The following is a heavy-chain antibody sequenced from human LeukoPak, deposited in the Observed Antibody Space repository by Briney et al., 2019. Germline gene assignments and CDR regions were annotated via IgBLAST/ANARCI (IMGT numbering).Heavy chain of an antibody. V-gene: IGHV1-2*02. Sequence: ASVKVSCKASGYTFTGYYMHWVRQAPGQGLEWMGWINPNSGGTNYAQKFQGRVTMTRDTSISTAYMELSRLRSDDTAVYYCARPETQYYDFWSGFDYWGQGTLVTVSS. D-gene: IGHD3-3*01. CDR1: GYTFTGYY. CDR2: INPNSGGT. J-gene: IGHJ4*02. CDR3: ARPETQYYDFWSGFDY.